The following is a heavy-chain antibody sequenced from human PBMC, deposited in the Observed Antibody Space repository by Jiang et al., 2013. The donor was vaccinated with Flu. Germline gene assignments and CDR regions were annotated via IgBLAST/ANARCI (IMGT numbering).Heavy chain of an antibody. CDR2: ISYDATNI. Sequence: EWVALISYDATNIHYADSVKGRFTISRDNSKNTLYLQMNSLTSEDTAVYYCATGRPPLDYWGRGTLVTVS. D-gene: IGHD6-6*01. V-gene: IGHV3-30*04. CDR3: ATGRPPLDY. J-gene: IGHJ4*02.